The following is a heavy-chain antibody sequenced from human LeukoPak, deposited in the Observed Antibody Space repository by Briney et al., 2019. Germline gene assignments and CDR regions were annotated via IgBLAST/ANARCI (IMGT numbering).Heavy chain of an antibody. Sequence: GGSLRLSCAASGFTFSSYWMSWVRQAPGKGLEWVANIKQDGSEKYYVDSVKGRFTISRDNAKNSLYLQMNSLRAEDTAVYYCARGTYCSGGSCYSFGFDPWGQGTLVTVSP. D-gene: IGHD2-15*01. CDR3: ARGTYCSGGSCYSFGFDP. CDR2: IKQDGSEK. V-gene: IGHV3-7*01. CDR1: GFTFSSYW. J-gene: IGHJ5*02.